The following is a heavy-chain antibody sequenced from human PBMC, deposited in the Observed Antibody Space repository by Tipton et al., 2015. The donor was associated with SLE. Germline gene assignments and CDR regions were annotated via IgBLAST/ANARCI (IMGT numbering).Heavy chain of an antibody. CDR3: ARGAWEAFDF. V-gene: IGHV1-2*02. CDR1: GYNFIGNY. Sequence: QVQLVQSGAEVKKPGASVKVSCKTSGYNFIGNYIYWVRQAPGQGPEWMGWINPNTGGTNYAQKFQDRVTMTRDTSIRTAYMEVTRLKSDDTAVYYCARGAWEAFDFWGQGTLVTVSS. CDR2: INPNTGGT. D-gene: IGHD1-26*01. J-gene: IGHJ4*02.